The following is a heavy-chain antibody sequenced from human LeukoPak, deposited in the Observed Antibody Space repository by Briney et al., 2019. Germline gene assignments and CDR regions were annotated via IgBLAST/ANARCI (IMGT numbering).Heavy chain of an antibody. J-gene: IGHJ2*01. V-gene: IGHV4-38-2*02. CDR3: ARNYGYNYGGNWYFDL. D-gene: IGHD5-18*01. CDR1: GYSISSVYY. Sequence: PSETLSLTCIVSGYSISSVYYWGWIRQPPGKGLEWIGSIYHSGSSYYNPSLKGRVILSVHLSNNQFSLKLTSVTAADTAVYYCARNYGYNYGGNWYFDLWGRGTLVTVSS. CDR2: IYHSGSS.